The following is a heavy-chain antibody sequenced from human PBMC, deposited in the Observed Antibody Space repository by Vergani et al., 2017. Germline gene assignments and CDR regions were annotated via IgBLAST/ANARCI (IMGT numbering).Heavy chain of an antibody. Sequence: QVQLQESGPGLVRPSETLSLTCTVPGVSLSGYYWNWIRQTPGEGLEWIGFVEDSGYFNYNPSLKTRVSMSSDTSNNQFSLMLSSVTVADTAVYYCARSIVSRNPPDYFDNWGQGTLVTVSS. J-gene: IGHJ4*02. CDR2: VEDSGYF. CDR1: GVSLSGYY. CDR3: ARSIVSRNPPDYFDN. V-gene: IGHV4-59*01. D-gene: IGHD1-14*01.